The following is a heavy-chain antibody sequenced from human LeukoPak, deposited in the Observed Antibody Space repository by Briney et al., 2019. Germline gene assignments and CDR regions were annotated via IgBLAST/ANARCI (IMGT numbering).Heavy chain of an antibody. D-gene: IGHD2-8*02. J-gene: IGHJ4*02. CDR1: GFTFSNYG. CDR3: ARAEYCTGARCYSAAFAY. CDR2: ISYDGSNK. V-gene: IGHV3-30*03. Sequence: GGSLRLSCAASGFTFSNYGLHWVRQAPGKGLEWLAVISYDGSNKYYADSVKGRFTISRDNSKNTLYLQMSSLRAEDTAVYYCARAEYCTGARCYSAAFAYWGQGTLVTVSS.